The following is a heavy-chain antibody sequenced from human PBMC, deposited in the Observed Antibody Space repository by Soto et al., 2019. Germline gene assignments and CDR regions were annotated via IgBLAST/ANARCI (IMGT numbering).Heavy chain of an antibody. D-gene: IGHD3-9*01. Sequence: SETLSLTCTVSGGSISSYYWSWIRQPPGKGLEWIGYIYYSGSTNYNPSLKSRVTISVDTSKNQFSLKLSSVTAADTAVYYCARVRTYYDILTGYSYYYYGMDVRGQGTTVTVSS. CDR3: ARVRTYYDILTGYSYYYYGMDV. V-gene: IGHV4-59*01. J-gene: IGHJ6*02. CDR2: IYYSGST. CDR1: GGSISSYY.